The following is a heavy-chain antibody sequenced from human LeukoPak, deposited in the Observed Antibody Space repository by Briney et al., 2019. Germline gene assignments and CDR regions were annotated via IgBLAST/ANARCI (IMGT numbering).Heavy chain of an antibody. Sequence: GESLKISCEGFGYSFTNHRIGWVRQMPGKGLEWMGIIHPSDSYTKCSPSFQGQITNSADRSVSTAYLHWRRMMASDSAMYYCARGITAAAVTKFDYWGQGTLVTVSS. D-gene: IGHD6-13*01. CDR3: ARGITAAAVTKFDY. J-gene: IGHJ4*02. CDR1: GYSFTNHR. CDR2: IHPSDSYT. V-gene: IGHV5-51*01.